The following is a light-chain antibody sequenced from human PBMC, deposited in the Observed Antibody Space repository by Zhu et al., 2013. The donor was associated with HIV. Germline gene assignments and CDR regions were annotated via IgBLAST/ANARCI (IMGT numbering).Light chain of an antibody. CDR3: AAWDLNGHWV. J-gene: IGLJ3*02. Sequence: QSVVTQPPSSSGTPGQRVTISCSGSSSNIGRNSVNWYQQLQERPQILIYRSNQRPSGVPDRFSGSKSGTSASLAISGLQSDDEADYYCAAWDLNGHWVFGGGTKLTVL. CDR1: SSNIGRNS. CDR2: RSN. V-gene: IGLV1-44*01.